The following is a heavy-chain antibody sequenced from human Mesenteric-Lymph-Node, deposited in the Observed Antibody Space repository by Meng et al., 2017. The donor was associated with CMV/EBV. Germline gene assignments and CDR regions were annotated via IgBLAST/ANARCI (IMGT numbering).Heavy chain of an antibody. Sequence: GESLKISCAASGFTFSSYSMNWVRQAPGKGLEWVSSISSSSSYIYYADSVKGRFTISRDNAKNSLYLQMNSLRAEDTAVYYCAKDRYLDLYYFDYWGQGTLVTVSS. CDR1: GFTFSSYS. V-gene: IGHV3-21*01. D-gene: IGHD1-1*01. CDR3: AKDRYLDLYYFDY. CDR2: ISSSSSYI. J-gene: IGHJ4*02.